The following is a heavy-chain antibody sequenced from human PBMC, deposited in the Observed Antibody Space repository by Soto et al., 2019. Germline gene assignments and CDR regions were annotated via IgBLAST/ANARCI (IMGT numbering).Heavy chain of an antibody. J-gene: IGHJ4*02. CDR3: ARILYYYDSSGY. D-gene: IGHD3-22*01. V-gene: IGHV3-30-3*01. CDR2: ISYDGSNK. CDR1: GFTFSSYA. Sequence: VQLVESGGGLVKPGGSLRLSCAASGFTFSSYAMHWVRQAPGKGLEWVAVISYDGSNKYYADSVKGRFTISRDNSKNTLYLQMNSLRAEDTAVYYCARILYYYDSSGYWGQGTLVIVSS.